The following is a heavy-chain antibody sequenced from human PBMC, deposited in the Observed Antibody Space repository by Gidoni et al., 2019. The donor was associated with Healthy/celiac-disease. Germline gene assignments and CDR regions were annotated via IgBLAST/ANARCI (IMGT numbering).Heavy chain of an antibody. CDR1: GGTFSSYA. J-gene: IGHJ4*02. D-gene: IGHD5-18*01. CDR3: GGDSFGCGGGEQKV. CDR2: RLPFFGHA. V-gene: IGHV1-69*01. Sequence: QVQLVQSGAEVKKPGSSVTVSCKASGGTFSSYAISWVRQAPGQGLWWVGGRLPFFGHAKHPPKFPGNITIAPDQSPSPPYMGLTSRRSAATALYFCGGDSFGCGGGEQKVWGQGTLVTVSS.